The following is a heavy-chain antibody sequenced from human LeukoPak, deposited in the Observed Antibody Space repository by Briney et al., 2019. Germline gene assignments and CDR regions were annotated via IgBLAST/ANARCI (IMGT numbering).Heavy chain of an antibody. CDR3: ARGVFGESLES. J-gene: IGHJ4*02. CDR2: MNPNVGGA. CDR1: GYTFSDHY. Sequence: ASVKVSCKPSGYTFSDHYIHWVRQAPGQGLEWMGWMNPNVGGANFPQKFQGRVTVTSDPAISAAYMELRRLRSDDTAVYYCARGVFGESLESWGQGTLVTVSS. D-gene: IGHD3-10*02. V-gene: IGHV1-2*02.